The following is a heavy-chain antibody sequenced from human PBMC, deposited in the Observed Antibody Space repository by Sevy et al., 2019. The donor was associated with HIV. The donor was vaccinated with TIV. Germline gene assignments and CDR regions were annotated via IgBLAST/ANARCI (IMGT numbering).Heavy chain of an antibody. CDR3: ERDIGGWGSF. Sequence: GGSLRLSCAASGFTFSSYWMHWVRQAPGKGLVWVSRSNEDGSTTNYADSVKGRFTISGDNAKNTLYLQMHSLRAEDTAVYYCERDIGGWGSFWGQGTTVTVSS. J-gene: IGHJ6*02. CDR2: SNEDGSTT. CDR1: GFTFSSYW. D-gene: IGHD3-10*01. V-gene: IGHV3-74*01.